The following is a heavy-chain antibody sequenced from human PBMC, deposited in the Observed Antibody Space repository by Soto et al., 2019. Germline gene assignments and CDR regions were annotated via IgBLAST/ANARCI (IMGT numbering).Heavy chain of an antibody. J-gene: IGHJ5*02. CDR2: IYYSGST. Sequence: SETLSLTCTVSGGSISSYYWSWIRQPPGKGLEWIGYIYYSGSTNYNPSLKSRVTISVDTSKNQFSLKLSSVTAADTAVYYCARDGIAARPGWFDPWGQGTLVTVSS. V-gene: IGHV4-59*01. CDR3: ARDGIAARPGWFDP. D-gene: IGHD6-6*01. CDR1: GGSISSYY.